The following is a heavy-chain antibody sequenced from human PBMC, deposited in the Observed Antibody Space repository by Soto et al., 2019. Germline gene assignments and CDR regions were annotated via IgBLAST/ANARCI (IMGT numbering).Heavy chain of an antibody. CDR1: GGSISSYY. CDR2: IYYSGSD. CDR3: ARNTLLVVPTFDY. J-gene: IGHJ4*02. D-gene: IGHD2-15*01. V-gene: IGHV4-59*01. Sequence: QVQLQESGPGLVKPSETLSLTCTVSGGSISSYYWSWIRQPPGKGLEWIGYIYYSGSDNYNPSLQILFTVSVHASKNQFSLKLSSVTVADTAVYSCARNTLLVVPTFDYWGQGTLVTVSS.